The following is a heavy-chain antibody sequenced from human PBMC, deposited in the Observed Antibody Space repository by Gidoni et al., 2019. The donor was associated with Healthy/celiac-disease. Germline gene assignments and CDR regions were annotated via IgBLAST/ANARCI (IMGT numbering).Heavy chain of an antibody. Sequence: QVQLVESGGGLVKPGGSLRLSCAAPGFTFRDYYVSWIRQDPGKGLEWVSYISSSSSYTNYADSVKGRFTISRDNAKNSLYLQMNSLRAEDTAVYYCARERYSSSWYEFDYWGQGTLVTVSS. J-gene: IGHJ4*02. CDR2: ISSSSSYT. V-gene: IGHV3-11*06. CDR3: ARERYSSSWYEFDY. D-gene: IGHD6-13*01. CDR1: GFTFRDYY.